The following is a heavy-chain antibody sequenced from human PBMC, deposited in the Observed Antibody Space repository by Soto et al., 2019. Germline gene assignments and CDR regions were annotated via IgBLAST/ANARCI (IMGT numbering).Heavy chain of an antibody. V-gene: IGHV3-21*01. D-gene: IGHD3-10*01. Sequence: GGSLRLSCAASGFTFSSYSMNWVRQAPGKGLEWVSSISSSSSYIYYADSVKGRFTISRDNAKNSLYLQMNSLRAEDTAVYYCARDVAWFGESNYYYYYMDVWGKGTTVTVSS. CDR3: ARDVAWFGESNYYYYYMDV. CDR1: GFTFSSYS. CDR2: ISSSSSYI. J-gene: IGHJ6*03.